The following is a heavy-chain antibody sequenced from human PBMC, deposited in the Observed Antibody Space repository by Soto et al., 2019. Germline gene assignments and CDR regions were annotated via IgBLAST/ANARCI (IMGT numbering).Heavy chain of an antibody. CDR3: AKDFPRASNIAARLGES. CDR2: ISGSGGST. D-gene: IGHD6-6*01. V-gene: IGHV3-23*01. CDR1: GFTFSSHA. Sequence: EVQLLESGGGMVQPGGSLRLSCAASGFTFSSHAMSWVRQAPGKGLEWVSAISGSGGSTYYADSVKGRFSISRDNSKNTLFLQMNSLGAEDTAVFYCAKDFPRASNIAARLGESWGQGTLVTVSS. J-gene: IGHJ4*02.